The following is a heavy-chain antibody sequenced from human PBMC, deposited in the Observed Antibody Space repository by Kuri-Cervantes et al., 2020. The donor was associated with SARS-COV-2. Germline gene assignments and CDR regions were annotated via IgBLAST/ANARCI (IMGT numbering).Heavy chain of an antibody. CDR2: IRYEGNNK. V-gene: IGHV3-30*02. D-gene: IGHD5-18*01. J-gene: IGHJ4*02. CDR1: GFTFSSYW. CDR3: ARDSYSYGSV. Sequence: GGSLRLSCAASGFTFSSYWMSWVRQAPGKGLEWVAFIRYEGNNKYYADSVKGRFTISRDNSKNTLYLQMNSLRAEDTAVYYCARDSYSYGSVWGQGTLVTVSS.